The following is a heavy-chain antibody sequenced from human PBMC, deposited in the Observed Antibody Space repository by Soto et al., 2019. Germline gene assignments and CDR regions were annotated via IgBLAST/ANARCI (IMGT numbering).Heavy chain of an antibody. CDR2: FDPEDGET. CDR1: GYTLTELS. CDR3: ATDNPGEYQLLQRRYYYYGMDV. J-gene: IGHJ6*02. V-gene: IGHV1-24*01. Sequence: AASVKVSCKVSGYTLTELSMHWVRQAPGKGLEWMGGFDPEDGETIYAQKFQGRVTMTEDTSTDTAYMELSSLRSEDTAVYYCATDNPGEYQLLQRRYYYYGMDVWGQGTTVTVSS. D-gene: IGHD2-2*01.